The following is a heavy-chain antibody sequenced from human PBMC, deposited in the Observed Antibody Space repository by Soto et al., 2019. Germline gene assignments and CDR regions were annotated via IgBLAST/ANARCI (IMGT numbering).Heavy chain of an antibody. CDR3: AKDDPVDP. Sequence: PGGSLRLSCAASGFTFSSYGMHWVRQAPGKGLEWVAVISYDGSNKYYADSVKGRFTISRDNSKNTLYLQMNSLRAEDTAVYYCAKDDPVDPWGQGTLVTVSS. D-gene: IGHD4-17*01. CDR2: ISYDGSNK. V-gene: IGHV3-30*18. J-gene: IGHJ5*02. CDR1: GFTFSSYG.